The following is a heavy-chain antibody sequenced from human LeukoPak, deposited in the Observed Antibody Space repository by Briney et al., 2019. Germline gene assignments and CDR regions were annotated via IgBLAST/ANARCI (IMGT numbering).Heavy chain of an antibody. CDR1: GFTFDYYA. V-gene: IGHV3-9*01. J-gene: IGHJ4*02. D-gene: IGHD5-12*01. Sequence: GGSLSLSCAASGFTFDYYAMHWVRQAPGKGLEWVSGISWNSGSIGYADSVKGRFTISRDNAKNSLYLQMNSLTDDDTAVYYCARDRVGYPKYYFDYWGQGTLVTVSS. CDR3: ARDRVGYPKYYFDY. CDR2: ISWNSGSI.